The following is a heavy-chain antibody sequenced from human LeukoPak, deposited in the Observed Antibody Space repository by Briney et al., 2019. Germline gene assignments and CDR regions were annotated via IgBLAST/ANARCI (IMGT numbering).Heavy chain of an antibody. Sequence: GGSLRLSCAASGFTFSSYEMNWVRQAPGKGLEWVSYISGSGSTIYYADSVKGRFTISRDNAKNSLSLQMNSLRAEDTAVYCCARRGPYYYDSSGYPYWYFDLWGRGTLVTVSS. CDR1: GFTFSSYE. CDR3: ARRGPYYYDSSGYPYWYFDL. D-gene: IGHD3-22*01. J-gene: IGHJ2*01. CDR2: ISGSGSTI. V-gene: IGHV3-48*03.